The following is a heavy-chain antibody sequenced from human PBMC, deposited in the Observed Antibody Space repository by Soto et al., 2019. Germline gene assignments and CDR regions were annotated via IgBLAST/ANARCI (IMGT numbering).Heavy chain of an antibody. CDR3: ARKGYCSGGSCLSFDP. D-gene: IGHD2-15*01. CDR1: GYTFTRYY. Sequence: ASVKVSCKASGYTFTRYYMHWVRQAPGQGLEWMGIINPSDDATSYAEKFQGRLTMTKDTSTSTVYMELSSLRSEDTAVYYCARKGYCSGGSCLSFDPWGQGTLVTVSS. V-gene: IGHV1-46*01. J-gene: IGHJ5*02. CDR2: INPSDDAT.